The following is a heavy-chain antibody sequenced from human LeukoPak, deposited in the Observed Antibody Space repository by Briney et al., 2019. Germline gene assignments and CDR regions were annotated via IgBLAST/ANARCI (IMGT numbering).Heavy chain of an antibody. Sequence: SETLSLTCAVYGGSFSGYYWSWIRQPPGKGLEWIGEINHSGSTNYNPSLKSRVTISVDTSENQFSLKLSSVTAADTAVYYCARGRSRITIFGVVITNKGFDYWGQGTLVTVSS. CDR2: INHSGST. CDR3: ARGRSRITIFGVVITNKGFDY. CDR1: GGSFSGYY. V-gene: IGHV4-34*01. D-gene: IGHD3-3*01. J-gene: IGHJ4*02.